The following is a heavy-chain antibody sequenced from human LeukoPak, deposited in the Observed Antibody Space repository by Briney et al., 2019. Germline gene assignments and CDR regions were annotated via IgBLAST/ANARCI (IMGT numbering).Heavy chain of an antibody. CDR3: ARTIVVVPASKAGWDY. V-gene: IGHV3-30*02. Sequence: GGSLRLSCAASGFTFSSYGMHWVRQAPGKGLEWVAFIRYDGSNKYYADSVKGRFTISRDNSKNTLYLQMNSRIAEDTAVYYCARTIVVVPASKAGWDYWGQGTLVTVSS. D-gene: IGHD2-2*01. J-gene: IGHJ4*02. CDR2: IRYDGSNK. CDR1: GFTFSSYG.